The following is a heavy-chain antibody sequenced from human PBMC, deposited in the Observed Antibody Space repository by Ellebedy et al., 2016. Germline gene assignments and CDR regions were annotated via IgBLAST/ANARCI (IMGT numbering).Heavy chain of an antibody. J-gene: IGHJ6*03. CDR3: ARESHGYYYYMDV. V-gene: IGHV3-30*03. D-gene: IGHD2-8*01. Sequence: GETLKISXAVSGFTFNNFGFHWVRQTPGKGLEWMAYISYNGNNIHYADSVKGRFTISRDNLQNKLYLQMNSLRVEDTAVYYCARESHGYYYYMDVWGKGTTVTVSS. CDR1: GFTFNNFG. CDR2: ISYNGNNI.